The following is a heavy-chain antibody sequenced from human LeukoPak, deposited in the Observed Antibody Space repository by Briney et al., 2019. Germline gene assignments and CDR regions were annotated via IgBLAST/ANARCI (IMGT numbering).Heavy chain of an antibody. CDR1: GGSFSGYY. J-gene: IGHJ4*02. D-gene: IGHD6-13*01. V-gene: IGHV4-34*01. Sequence: PSETLSLTCAVYGGSFSGYYWSWIRQPPEKGLEWIGEINHSGSTNYNPSLKSRVTISVDTSKNQFSLKLSSVTAADTAVYYCARANRQQLVHYWGQGTLVTVSS. CDR3: ARANRQQLVHY. CDR2: INHSGST.